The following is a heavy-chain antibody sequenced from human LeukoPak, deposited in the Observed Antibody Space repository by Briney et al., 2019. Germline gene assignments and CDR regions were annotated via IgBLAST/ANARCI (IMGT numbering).Heavy chain of an antibody. CDR3: ANRGYDYGLDAFDI. CDR1: GFTFSSYA. Sequence: GGSLRLSCAASGFTFSSYAMSWVRQPPGKGLEWVSGISGSGGTTYYADSVKGRFTISRDDSKNTLYLQMNSLRAEDTAVYYCANRGYDYGLDAFDIWGQGTMVTVSS. CDR2: ISGSGGTT. V-gene: IGHV3-23*01. D-gene: IGHD5-18*01. J-gene: IGHJ3*02.